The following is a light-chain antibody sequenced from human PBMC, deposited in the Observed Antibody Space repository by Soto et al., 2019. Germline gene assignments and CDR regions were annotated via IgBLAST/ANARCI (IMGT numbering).Light chain of an antibody. V-gene: IGLV2-11*01. CDR2: DVS. J-gene: IGLJ1*01. CDR1: SSDVGGYDY. Sequence: QSALTQPRSVSGSPGQSVAISCTGTSSDVGGYDYVSWFQQHPGKAPKLMIYDVSKRPSGVPDRFSGSKSGNTASLTISGLQAEDEADYYCCSYAGSPYVXGTGTKVPVL. CDR3: CSYAGSPYV.